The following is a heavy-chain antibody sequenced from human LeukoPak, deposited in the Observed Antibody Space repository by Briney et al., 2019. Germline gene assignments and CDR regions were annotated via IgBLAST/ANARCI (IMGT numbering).Heavy chain of an antibody. CDR3: ARGSTMTS. CDR1: GYTLTNYD. V-gene: IGHV1-8*01. D-gene: IGHD3-22*01. CDR2: MNPNSGHT. J-gene: IGHJ3*01. Sequence: ASVTVSFMGSGYTLTNYDINWVRQAPGKGVECMGCMNPNSGHTVHAQKLQGRVTMTRNTYISTAYMELSSLRSEDTAVYYCARGSTMTSWGEGTMVTVSS.